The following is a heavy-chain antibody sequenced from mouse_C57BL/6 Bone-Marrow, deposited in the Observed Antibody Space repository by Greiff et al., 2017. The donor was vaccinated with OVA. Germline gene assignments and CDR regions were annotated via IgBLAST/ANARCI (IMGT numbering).Heavy chain of an antibody. Sequence: EVQRVESEGGLVQPGGSLKLSCAASGFTFSDYYMYWVRQTPEKRLEWVAYISNGGGSTYYPDTVKGRFTISRDNAKNTLYLQMSRLKSEDTAMYYCARQGGTLLPYYAMDYWGQGTSVTVSS. D-gene: IGHD1-1*01. V-gene: IGHV5-12*01. CDR2: ISNGGGST. CDR3: ARQGGTLLPYYAMDY. J-gene: IGHJ4*01. CDR1: GFTFSDYY.